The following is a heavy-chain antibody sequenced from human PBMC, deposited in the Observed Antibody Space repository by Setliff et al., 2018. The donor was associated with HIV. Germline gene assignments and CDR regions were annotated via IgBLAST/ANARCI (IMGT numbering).Heavy chain of an antibody. CDR1: GGSFSGYY. CDR2: INHSGST. V-gene: IGHV4-34*01. Sequence: SETLSLTCAVYGGSFSGYYWSWIRQPPGKGLEWIGEINHSGSTNYNPSLKSRVTISVDTSKNQFSLKLSSVTVADTAVYYCAIRGSSGWYVGGYFDYWGQGTLVTVSS. J-gene: IGHJ4*02. D-gene: IGHD6-19*01. CDR3: AIRGSSGWYVGGYFDY.